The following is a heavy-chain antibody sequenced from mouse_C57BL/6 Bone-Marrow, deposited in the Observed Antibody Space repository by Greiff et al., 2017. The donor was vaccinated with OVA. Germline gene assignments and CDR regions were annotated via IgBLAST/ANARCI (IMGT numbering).Heavy chain of an antibody. Sequence: VKLMESGAELVRPGASVTLSCKASGYTFTDYEMHWVKQTPVHGLEWIGAIDPETGGTAYNQKFKGKAILTADKSSSTAYMELRSLTSEDSAVYYCTREENGYGAWFAYWGQGTLVTVSA. CDR2: IDPETGGT. CDR1: GYTFTDYE. J-gene: IGHJ3*01. V-gene: IGHV1-15*01. D-gene: IGHD2-2*01. CDR3: TREENGYGAWFAY.